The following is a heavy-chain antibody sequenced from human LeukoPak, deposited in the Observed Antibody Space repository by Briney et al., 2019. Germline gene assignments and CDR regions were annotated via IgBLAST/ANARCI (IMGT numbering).Heavy chain of an antibody. CDR1: GFTFTSPA. Sequence: ASVKVSCKASGFTFTSPAMQWVRQARGQRLEWIGWIVVGSGNTNYAQKFQERVTITRDMSTSTAYMELSSLRSEDTAVYYCAASYYYDSSGRGGYYYYYMDVWGKGTTVTVSS. CDR3: AASYYYDSSGRGGYYYYYMDV. CDR2: IVVGSGNT. J-gene: IGHJ6*03. V-gene: IGHV1-58*02. D-gene: IGHD3-22*01.